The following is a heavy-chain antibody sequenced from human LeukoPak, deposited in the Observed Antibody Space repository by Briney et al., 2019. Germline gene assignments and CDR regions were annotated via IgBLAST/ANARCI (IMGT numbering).Heavy chain of an antibody. CDR3: ARGAYGSGSYSRFDY. Sequence: PSETLSLTCTVSGGSISSYYWSWIRQPAGKGLEWIGRIYTSGSTNYNPSLKSRVTMSVDTSKHQFSLKLSSVTAADTAVYYCARGAYGSGSYSRFDYWGQGTLVTVSS. CDR2: IYTSGST. J-gene: IGHJ4*02. CDR1: GGSISSYY. D-gene: IGHD3-10*01. V-gene: IGHV4-4*07.